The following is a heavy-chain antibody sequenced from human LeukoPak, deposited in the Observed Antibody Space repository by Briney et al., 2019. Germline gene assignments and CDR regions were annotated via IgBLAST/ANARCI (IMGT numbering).Heavy chain of an antibody. D-gene: IGHD1-26*01. CDR2: IYTSGST. CDR3: ARDASGSYLGFDY. Sequence: SETLSLTCTVSGGSISSGSYYWSWIRQPAGKGLEWIGRIYTSGSTNYNPSLKSRVTISVDTSKSQFSLKLSSVTAADTAVYYCARDASGSYLGFDYWGQGTLVTVSS. CDR1: GGSISSGSYY. V-gene: IGHV4-61*02. J-gene: IGHJ4*02.